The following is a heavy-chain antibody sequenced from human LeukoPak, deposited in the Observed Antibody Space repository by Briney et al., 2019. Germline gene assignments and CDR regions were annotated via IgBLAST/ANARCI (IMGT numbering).Heavy chain of an antibody. CDR2: VYYSGST. CDR1: GASIINNNYY. V-gene: IGHV4-39*01. D-gene: IGHD3-3*01. J-gene: IGHJ5*02. CDR3: AGHKYYNSWGSFNWFDP. Sequence: SETLSLTCFVSGASIINNNYYWAWIRQPPGKGLEWIGSVYYSGSTSYNPSLKSRVTMSVDTSKNHFTLKLNSVTAADTAVYSCAGHKYYNSWGSFNWFDPWGQGILVTVSS.